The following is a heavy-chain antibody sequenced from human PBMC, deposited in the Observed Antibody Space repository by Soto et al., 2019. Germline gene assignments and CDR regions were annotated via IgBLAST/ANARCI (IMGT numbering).Heavy chain of an antibody. V-gene: IGHV1-18*01. D-gene: IGHD2-2*01. CDR3: AREGERPAADNYYYYYGMDV. J-gene: IGHJ6*02. CDR2: ISAYNGNT. CDR1: GYTFTSYG. Sequence: QVQLVQSGAEVKKPGASVKVSCKASGYTFTSYGISWVRQAPGQGLEWMGWISAYNGNTNYAQKLQGRVTMTTDTSTSTAYMELRSLRSDDTAVYYCAREGERPAADNYYYYYGMDVWGQGTTVTVSS.